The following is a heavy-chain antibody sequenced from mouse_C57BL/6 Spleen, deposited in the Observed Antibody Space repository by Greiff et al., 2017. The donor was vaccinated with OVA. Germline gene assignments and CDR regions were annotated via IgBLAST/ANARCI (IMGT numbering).Heavy chain of an antibody. D-gene: IGHD4-1*01. J-gene: IGHJ2*01. V-gene: IGHV6-6*01. CDR3: TKTGPYFDY. CDR1: GFTFRDAW. CDR2: IRHKANNHAT. Sequence: DVTLVASGGGLVQPGGSMKLSCAASGFTFRDAWMDWVRQSPEKGLEWVAEIRHKANNHATYYAESVKGRFTISRDDSKSSVYLQMNSLRAEDTGIYYCTKTGPYFDYWGQGTTLTVSS.